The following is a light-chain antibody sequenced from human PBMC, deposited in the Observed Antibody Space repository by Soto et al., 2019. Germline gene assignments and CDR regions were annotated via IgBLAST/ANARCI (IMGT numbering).Light chain of an antibody. V-gene: IGKV1-5*03. CDR2: QAS. CDR3: QQYNSYPYS. Sequence: DIQMTQSPSTLSASVGERVTITCRASQTINEWLAWYQQKIGKAPKVLIYQASTLASAVPSRFSGSGSGTTFTLTISSLQPDDSATYYCQQYNSYPYSFGQGTKLAI. J-gene: IGKJ2*03. CDR1: QTINEW.